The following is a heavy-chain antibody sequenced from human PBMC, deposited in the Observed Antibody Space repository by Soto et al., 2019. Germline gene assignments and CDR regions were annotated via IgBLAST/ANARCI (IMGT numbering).Heavy chain of an antibody. Sequence: QVQLVESGGGVVQPGRSLRLSCAASGFTFSSYAMHWVRQAPGKGLEWVAVISYDGSNKYYADSVKGRFTISRDNSKNTLYLQMNSLRAEDTAVYYCAREQGGSYFFGPDYWGQGTLVTVSS. CDR3: AREQGGSYFFGPDY. V-gene: IGHV3-30-3*01. D-gene: IGHD1-26*01. CDR1: GFTFSSYA. CDR2: ISYDGSNK. J-gene: IGHJ4*02.